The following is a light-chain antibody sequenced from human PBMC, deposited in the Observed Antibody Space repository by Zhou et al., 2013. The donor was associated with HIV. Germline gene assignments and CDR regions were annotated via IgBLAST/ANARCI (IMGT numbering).Light chain of an antibody. J-gene: IGKJ1*01. CDR2: GAS. Sequence: DIQMTQSPSSLSASVGDRVTITCRASQGISNYLAWYQQKPGKVPKLLIYGASTLQPGVPSRFSGRRSGTDFTLTISSLQPDDVSTYYCQKYNSAPWTFGQGTKVEIK. CDR3: QKYNSAPWT. CDR1: QGISNY. V-gene: IGKV1-27*01.